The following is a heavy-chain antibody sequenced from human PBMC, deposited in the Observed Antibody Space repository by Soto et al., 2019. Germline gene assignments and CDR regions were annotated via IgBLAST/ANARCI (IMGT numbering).Heavy chain of an antibody. CDR3: AKDRRMIVAFMDV. D-gene: IGHD3-22*01. V-gene: IGHV3-23*01. Sequence: VGSLRLSCAASGFTFSSYAMSWVRQAPGKGLEWVSAISGSGGSTYYADSVKGRFTISRDNSKNTLYLQMNSLRAEDTAVYYCAKDRRMIVAFMDVWGQGTTVTVSS. J-gene: IGHJ6*02. CDR2: ISGSGGST. CDR1: GFTFSSYA.